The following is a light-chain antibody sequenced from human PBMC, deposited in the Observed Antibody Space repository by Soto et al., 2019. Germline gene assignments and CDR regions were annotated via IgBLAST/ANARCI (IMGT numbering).Light chain of an antibody. V-gene: IGKV3-11*01. CDR3: QQRSDRLT. Sequence: EVVLTQSPATLSLSPGERATPSCRASQSISNFLAWYQQKAGQSPRLLIYDASNRATGIPARFSGSGSGTDFTLTINSLEPEDFAVYYCQQRSDRLTFGGGTKVDIK. CDR1: QSISNF. CDR2: DAS. J-gene: IGKJ4*01.